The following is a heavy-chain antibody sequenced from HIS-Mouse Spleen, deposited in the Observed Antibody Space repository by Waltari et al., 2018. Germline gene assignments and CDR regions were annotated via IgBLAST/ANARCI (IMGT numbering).Heavy chain of an antibody. D-gene: IGHD2-8*01. V-gene: IGHV3-33*06. CDR3: AKGGLMVYAIGDY. CDR2: IWYDGSNK. J-gene: IGHJ4*02. CDR1: AFTFSSYG. Sequence: QVQLVESGGGVVQPGRSLRLACAASAFTFSSYGMHWVRQAPGTGLEWVAVIWYDGSNKYYADSVKGRFTISRDNSKNTLYLQMNSLRAEDTAVYYCAKGGLMVYAIGDYWGQGTLVTVSS.